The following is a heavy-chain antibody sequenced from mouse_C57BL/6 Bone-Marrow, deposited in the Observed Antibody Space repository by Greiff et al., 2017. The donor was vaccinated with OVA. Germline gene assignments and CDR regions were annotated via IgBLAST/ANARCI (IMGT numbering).Heavy chain of an antibody. J-gene: IGHJ3*01. CDR3: TEDYYGSRKAY. CDR1: GFNINDDY. CDR2: IDPENGDT. D-gene: IGHD1-1*01. V-gene: IGHV14-4*01. Sequence: EVQLQESGAELVRPGASVKLSCTASGFNINDDYMHWVKQRPEQGLEWIGWIDPENGDTEYASRFQGKATITADTSSNTAYLQLSSLTSEDTAVYYCTEDYYGSRKAYWGQGTLVTVSA.